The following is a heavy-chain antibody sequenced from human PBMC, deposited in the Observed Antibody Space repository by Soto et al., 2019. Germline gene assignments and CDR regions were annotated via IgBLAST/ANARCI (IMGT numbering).Heavy chain of an antibody. V-gene: IGHV1-18*01. Sequence: ASVKVSCKASGYTFTSYGISWGRQAPGQGLDWMGWISAYNGNTNYAQKLQGRVTMTTDTSTSTAYMELRSLRSDDTAVYYCARDGFITIVRASYYYGMDVWGQGTTVTVSS. D-gene: IGHD3-10*01. CDR3: ARDGFITIVRASYYYGMDV. CDR1: GYTFTSYG. J-gene: IGHJ6*02. CDR2: ISAYNGNT.